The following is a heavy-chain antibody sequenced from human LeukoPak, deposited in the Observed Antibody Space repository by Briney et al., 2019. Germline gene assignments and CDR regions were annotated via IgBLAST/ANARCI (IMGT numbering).Heavy chain of an antibody. Sequence: ASVKVSCKASGYTFTSYGISWVRQAPGQGLECMGWISAYNGNTDYAQKLQGRVTMTTDTSTSTAYMELRSLRSDDTAVYYCARVDYYDSSGVYWGQGTLVTVSS. CDR3: ARVDYYDSSGVY. D-gene: IGHD3-22*01. V-gene: IGHV1-18*01. CDR2: ISAYNGNT. CDR1: GYTFTSYG. J-gene: IGHJ4*02.